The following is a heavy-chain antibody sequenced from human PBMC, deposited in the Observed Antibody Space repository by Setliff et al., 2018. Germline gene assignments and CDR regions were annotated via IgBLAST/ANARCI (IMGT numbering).Heavy chain of an antibody. D-gene: IGHD3-3*02. J-gene: IGHJ5*02. V-gene: IGHV4-61*02. Sequence: SETLSLTCTVSGGSIRNEGYYWNWIRQPAGQGLEWIGRIHTSGTTNYNPSLKSRGTMSMDTSKNHFSLSLKSVTAADTALYYCAKESLAINTRWFDPWGQGSLVTVSS. CDR2: IHTSGTT. CDR3: AKESLAINTRWFDP. CDR1: GGSIRNEGYY.